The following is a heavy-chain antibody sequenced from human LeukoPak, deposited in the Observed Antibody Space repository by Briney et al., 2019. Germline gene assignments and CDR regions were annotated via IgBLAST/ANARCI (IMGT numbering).Heavy chain of an antibody. D-gene: IGHD5-12*01. CDR3: AGYIVATIKGGGTYNWFDP. Sequence: SQTLSLTCAISGDSVSSNSAAWNWIRQSPSRGLEWLGRTYYRSKWYNDYAVSVKSRITINPDTSKNQFSLQLNSVTPVDTAVYYCAGYIVATIKGGGTYNWFDPWGQGTLVTVSS. CDR2: TYYRSKWYN. CDR1: GDSVSSNSAA. V-gene: IGHV6-1*01. J-gene: IGHJ5*02.